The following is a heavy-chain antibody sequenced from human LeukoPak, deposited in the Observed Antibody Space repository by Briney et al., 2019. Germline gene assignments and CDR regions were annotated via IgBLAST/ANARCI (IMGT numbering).Heavy chain of an antibody. CDR1: GGSISSYY. Sequence: SSETLSLTCTVSGGSISSYYWSWIRQPAGKGLEWIGCIYTSGSTNYNPSLKSRVTMSVDTSKNQFSLKLSSVTAADTAVYYCARDNSGSYTPDAFDIWGQGTMVTVSS. D-gene: IGHD1-26*01. J-gene: IGHJ3*02. CDR3: ARDNSGSYTPDAFDI. CDR2: IYTSGST. V-gene: IGHV4-4*07.